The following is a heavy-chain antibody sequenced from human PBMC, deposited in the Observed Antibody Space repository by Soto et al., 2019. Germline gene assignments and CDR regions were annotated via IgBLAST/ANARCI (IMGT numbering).Heavy chain of an antibody. D-gene: IGHD6-6*01. CDR2: RSYDGSNK. V-gene: IGHV3-30-3*02. CDR1: GFTLGSYG. J-gene: IGHJ4*02. Sequence: HPGGSLRLSCAASGFTLGSYGMHWVRQAPGKGLEWVAVRSYDGSNKYYADSVAGRFTISRDNSKNTLYLQMNSLRAEDTAVYYCAKQGGYSSSSAVYFDYWGQGTLVTV. CDR3: AKQGGYSSSSAVYFDY.